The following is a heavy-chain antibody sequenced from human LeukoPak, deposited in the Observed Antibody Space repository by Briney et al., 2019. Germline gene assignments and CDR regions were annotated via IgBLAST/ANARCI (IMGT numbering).Heavy chain of an antibody. CDR2: IYHSGST. CDR1: GGSISSGGYY. J-gene: IGHJ4*02. D-gene: IGHD1-7*01. V-gene: IGHV4-30-2*01. CDR3: ARAGGNNWNYRTPYYFDY. Sequence: SQTLSLTCTVSGGSISSGGYYWSWIRQPPGKGLEWIGYIYHSGSTYYNPSLKSRVTISVDRSKNQFSLKLSSVTAADTAVYYCARAGGNNWNYRTPYYFDYWGQGTLVTVSS.